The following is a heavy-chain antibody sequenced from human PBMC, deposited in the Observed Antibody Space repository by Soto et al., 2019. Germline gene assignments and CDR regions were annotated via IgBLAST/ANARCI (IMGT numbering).Heavy chain of an antibody. CDR2: ISWNSGSI. V-gene: IGHV3-9*01. CDR1: GFTFDDYA. J-gene: IGHJ4*02. CDR3: ARGRHSSWYSSGSSD. Sequence: EVQLVESGGGLVQPGRSLRLSCAASGFTFDDYAMHWVRQAPGKGLEWVSGISWNSGSIGYADSVKGRFTISRDNAKNSLYLQMNSLRAEDTALYYCARGRHSSWYSSGSSDWGQGTLVTVSS. D-gene: IGHD6-13*01.